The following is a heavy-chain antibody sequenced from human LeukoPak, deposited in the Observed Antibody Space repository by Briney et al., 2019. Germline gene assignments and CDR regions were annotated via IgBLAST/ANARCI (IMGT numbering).Heavy chain of an antibody. V-gene: IGHV4-39*01. D-gene: IGHD5-24*01. CDR3: ARADGYKLDY. CDR1: SGSISSTSYY. Sequence: SETLSLTCTASSGSISSTSYYWGWLRQPPGRGPEGIGNIYYGGSAYHHPSLKRPVTISVDTSHNQFSLKLSSLTAADTAVYYCARADGYKLDYWGQGTLVTVSS. J-gene: IGHJ4*02. CDR2: IYYGGSA.